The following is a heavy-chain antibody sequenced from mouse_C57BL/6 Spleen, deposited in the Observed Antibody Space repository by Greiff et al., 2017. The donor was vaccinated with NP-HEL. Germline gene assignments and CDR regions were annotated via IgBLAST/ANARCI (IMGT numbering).Heavy chain of an antibody. CDR3: ARAYDCDDDEGDYYAMDY. CDR1: GYTFTSYG. D-gene: IGHD2-4*01. V-gene: IGHV1-81*01. J-gene: IGHJ4*01. CDR2: IYPRSGNT. Sequence: QVQLQQSGAELARPGASVKLSCKASGYTFTSYGISWVKQRTGQGLEWIGEIYPRSGNTYYNEKFKGKAKLTADKSSSTAYMELRSLTSEDSAVYFCARAYDCDDDEGDYYAMDYWGQGTSVTVSS.